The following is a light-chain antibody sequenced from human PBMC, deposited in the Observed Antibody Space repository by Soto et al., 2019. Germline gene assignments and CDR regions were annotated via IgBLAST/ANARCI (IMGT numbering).Light chain of an antibody. V-gene: IGLV2-14*01. Sequence: QSALTQPASVSGSPGQSITISCTGTSSDVGGYNYVSWYQQHPGKAPKLMIYEDSNRPSGVSNRFSGSKSGNTASLTISGLQAEYEADYYCSSYTSSSIDYVFGTGTKVTVL. CDR1: SSDVGGYNY. J-gene: IGLJ1*01. CDR3: SSYTSSSIDYV. CDR2: EDS.